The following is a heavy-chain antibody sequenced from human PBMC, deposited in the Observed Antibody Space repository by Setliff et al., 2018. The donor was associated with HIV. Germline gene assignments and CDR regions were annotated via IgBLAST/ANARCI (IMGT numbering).Heavy chain of an antibody. CDR3: ARGGGYPLSRGGLDP. CDR2: IIPILGIT. Sequence: GASVKVSCKASGYTFINYAMNWVRQAPGQGLEWMGGIIPILGITNYAQKFQGRVTITADESTSTASMELSSLRSDDTAVYYCARGGGYPLSRGGLDPWGQGTLVTVSS. CDR1: GYTFINYA. J-gene: IGHJ5*02. V-gene: IGHV1-69*10. D-gene: IGHD3-22*01.